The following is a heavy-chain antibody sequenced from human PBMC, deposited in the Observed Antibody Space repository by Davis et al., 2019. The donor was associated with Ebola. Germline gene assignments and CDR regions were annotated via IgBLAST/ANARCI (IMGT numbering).Heavy chain of an antibody. Sequence: SETLSLTCTVSGGSISSGGYYWSWIRQSPGKGLEWIGEINHSGSTNYNPSLKSPVTISVDTSKNQFSLRLSSVTAADTAVYYCSRGGYYDILTGYYDTFDIWGRGTMVIVSS. CDR3: SRGGYYDILTGYYDTFDI. J-gene: IGHJ3*02. D-gene: IGHD3-9*01. V-gene: IGHV4-39*07. CDR1: GGSISSGGYY. CDR2: INHSGST.